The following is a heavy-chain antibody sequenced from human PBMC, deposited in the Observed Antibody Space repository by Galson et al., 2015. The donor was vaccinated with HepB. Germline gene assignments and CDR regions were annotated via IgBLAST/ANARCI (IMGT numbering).Heavy chain of an antibody. Sequence: PALVKPTQTLTLTCTFSGFSLNTPGVGVGWIRQPPGKALEWLVVMYGDDDKRYSPSLKSRLTITKGTSKTQVVFTMTNVDHVDTATYFCAHSWESGYDFAFQHWGPGSLVTVSS. V-gene: IGHV2-5*02. D-gene: IGHD5-12*01. CDR1: GFSLNTPGVG. J-gene: IGHJ4*02. CDR2: MYGDDDK. CDR3: AHSWESGYDFAFQH.